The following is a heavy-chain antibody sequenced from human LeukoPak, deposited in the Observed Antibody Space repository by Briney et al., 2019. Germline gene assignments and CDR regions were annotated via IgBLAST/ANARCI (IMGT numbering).Heavy chain of an antibody. CDR3: ARIYGNSTIADAFDI. Sequence: GGSLRLSCAASGFSVFSNYMTWVRQAPGKGLEWVAVSYRRDTTFYADAVKGRFIISTDSSRKTVYLQMNGLRVDDTAMYYCARIYGNSTIADAFDIWGQGTMVIVSS. CDR2: SYRRDTT. V-gene: IGHV3-53*01. J-gene: IGHJ3*02. D-gene: IGHD2-21*01. CDR1: GFSVFSNY.